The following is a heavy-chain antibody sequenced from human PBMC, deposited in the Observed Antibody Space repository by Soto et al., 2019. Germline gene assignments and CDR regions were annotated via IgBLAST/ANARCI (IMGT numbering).Heavy chain of an antibody. J-gene: IGHJ6*02. CDR3: ARGGSYPQTYYYYGMDV. CDR2: INHSGST. Sequence: PPGKGLEWIGEINHSGSTNYNPSLKSRVTISVDTSKNQFSLKLSSVTAADTAVYYCARGGSYPQTYYYYGMDVWGQGTTVTVSS. D-gene: IGHD6-19*01. V-gene: IGHV4-34*01.